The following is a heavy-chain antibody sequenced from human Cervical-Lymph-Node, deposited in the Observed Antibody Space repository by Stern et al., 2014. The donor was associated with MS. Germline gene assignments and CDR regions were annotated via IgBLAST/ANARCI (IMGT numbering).Heavy chain of an antibody. Sequence: VQLVESGGGLVQPGGSLRLSCAASGFAFSDHYMDWVRQAPGQGLEWVGRTRDKVNIYITEYAASVKGSITISRDDSKNSLHLQMNSLSTDDTAVYYCARVLRGWNSISYGIDVWGQGTTVTVSS. CDR3: ARVLRGWNSISYGIDV. V-gene: IGHV3-72*01. J-gene: IGHJ6*02. CDR1: GFAFSDHY. D-gene: IGHD1-7*01. CDR2: TRDKVNIYIT.